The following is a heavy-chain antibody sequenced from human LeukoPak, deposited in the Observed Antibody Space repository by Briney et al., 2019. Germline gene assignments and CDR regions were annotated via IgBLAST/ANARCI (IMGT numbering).Heavy chain of an antibody. CDR3: ARQTAMGRSGDY. V-gene: IGHV5-51*01. J-gene: IGHJ4*02. Sequence: GESPKIPCKASGYSFTSYWFGLVRQMPGEGVEWMVINDPNDSETRYTPSFQGQVTISVDKSLTTADLQWNSLKASDTAMYYCARQTAMGRSGDYWGQGTLSPSPQ. D-gene: IGHD5-18*01. CDR2: NDPNDSET. CDR1: GYSFTSYW.